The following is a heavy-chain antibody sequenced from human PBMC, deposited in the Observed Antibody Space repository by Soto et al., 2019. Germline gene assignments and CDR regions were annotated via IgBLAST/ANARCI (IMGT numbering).Heavy chain of an antibody. D-gene: IGHD4-17*01. CDR2: IYYSGST. V-gene: IGHV4-59*02. CDR1: GGSVSSYY. Sequence: SETLSLTCTVSGGSVSSYYWSWIRQPPGKGLEWIGYIYYSGSTNYNPSLKSRVTISVDTSKNQFSLKLSSVTAADTAVYYCARDVSGDYWFDPWGQGTLVTVSS. CDR3: ARDVSGDYWFDP. J-gene: IGHJ5*02.